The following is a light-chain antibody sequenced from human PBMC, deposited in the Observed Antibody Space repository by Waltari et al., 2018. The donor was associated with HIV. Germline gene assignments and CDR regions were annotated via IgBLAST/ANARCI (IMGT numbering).Light chain of an antibody. CDR2: NVN. Sequence: QSALTQPASVSGSLGQSITISCTVTSGDVGGYNFVSWYQQHPGKAPKLIIYNVNSRPSGVSIRFSGSRSANTASLTISGLQAEDEADYFCCSYTSSGPRYVLFGGGTRLTVL. J-gene: IGLJ2*01. CDR1: SGDVGGYNF. V-gene: IGLV2-14*03. CDR3: CSYTSSGPRYVL.